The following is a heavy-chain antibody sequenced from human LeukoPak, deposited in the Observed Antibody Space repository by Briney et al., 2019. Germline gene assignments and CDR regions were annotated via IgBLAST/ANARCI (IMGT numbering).Heavy chain of an antibody. D-gene: IGHD3-3*02. CDR3: ARDLVHHRLLATVYNWFDP. V-gene: IGHV1-2*02. Sequence: ASVKVSCKASGYTFTGYYMHWVRQAPGQGLEWMGWINPNSGGTNYAQKFQGRVTMTRDTSTSTVYMELRSLRSDDTAVYYCARDLVHHRLLATVYNWFDPWGQGTLVTVSS. CDR1: GYTFTGYY. CDR2: INPNSGGT. J-gene: IGHJ5*02.